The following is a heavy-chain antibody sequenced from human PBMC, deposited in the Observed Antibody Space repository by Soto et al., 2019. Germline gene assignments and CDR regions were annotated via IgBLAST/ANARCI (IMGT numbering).Heavy chain of an antibody. V-gene: IGHV6-1*01. CDR2: TYYRSKWYN. CDR1: GDSVSSNSAA. CDR3: ARDRIVGATRSAGKGIDY. D-gene: IGHD1-26*01. Sequence: SQALSLTCVISGDSVSSNSAAWNWIRQSPSRGLEWLGRTYYRSKWYNDYAVSVKSRITINPDTSKNQFSLQLNSVTPEDTAVYYCARDRIVGATRSAGKGIDYWGQGTLVTVSS. J-gene: IGHJ4*02.